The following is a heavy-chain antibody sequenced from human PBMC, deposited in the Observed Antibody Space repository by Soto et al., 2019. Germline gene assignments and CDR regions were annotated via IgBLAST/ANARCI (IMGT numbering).Heavy chain of an antibody. Sequence: QVQLQESGPGLVKPSQTLSLTCTVSGGSISSGDYYWSWTRQHPGKGLEWIGNIYDNGNIYHNPSLKSRLTISVDTSKNQFSLKLSSVTAADTAVYYCARGLMAFDPWGQGTLVTVSS. J-gene: IGHJ5*02. CDR1: GGSISSGDYY. CDR2: IYDNGNI. V-gene: IGHV4-31*03. CDR3: ARGLMAFDP.